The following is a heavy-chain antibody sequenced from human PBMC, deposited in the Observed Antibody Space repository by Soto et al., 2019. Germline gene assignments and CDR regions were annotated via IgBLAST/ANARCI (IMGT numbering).Heavy chain of an antibody. CDR1: GFTFSSYS. D-gene: IGHD3-10*01. CDR3: ARDTRDYYGSGSYYPPFYFDY. J-gene: IGHJ4*02. CDR2: ISSSSSTI. V-gene: IGHV3-48*02. Sequence: GGSLRLSCAASGFTFSSYSMNWVRQAPGKGLEWVSYISSSSSTIYYADSVKGRFTIARDNAKNSLYLQMNSLRDEDTAVYYCARDTRDYYGSGSYYPPFYFDYWGQGTLVTVSS.